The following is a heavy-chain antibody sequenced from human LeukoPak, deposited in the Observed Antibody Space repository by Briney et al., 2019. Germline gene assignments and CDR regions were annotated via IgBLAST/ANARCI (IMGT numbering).Heavy chain of an antibody. CDR1: GYSFTSYW. D-gene: IGHD3-3*01. J-gene: IGHJ5*02. CDR3: ARTTGVARGWFDP. V-gene: IGHV5-51*01. Sequence: GESLKISCKGSGYSFTSYWIGWVRQMPGKSLEWMVIIYPGASDTRYSPSFQGQVTISADKSISTAYLQWSSLKASDTAMYYCARTTGVARGWFDPWGQGTLVTVSS. CDR2: IYPGASDT.